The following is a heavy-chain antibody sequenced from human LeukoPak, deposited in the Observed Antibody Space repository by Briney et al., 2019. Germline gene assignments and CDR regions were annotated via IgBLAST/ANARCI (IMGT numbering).Heavy chain of an antibody. J-gene: IGHJ4*02. CDR2: IHTSGST. V-gene: IGHV4-4*07. CDR3: ARISLAAAEEY. D-gene: IGHD6-13*01. CDR1: GGSISSYY. Sequence: SETLSLTCTVSGGSISSYYWNWIRQPAGKGLEWIGRIHTSGSTNCNPSLKSRITMSVDTPKNQFSLKLSSVTAADTAVYYCARISLAAAEEYWGQGTLVTVSS.